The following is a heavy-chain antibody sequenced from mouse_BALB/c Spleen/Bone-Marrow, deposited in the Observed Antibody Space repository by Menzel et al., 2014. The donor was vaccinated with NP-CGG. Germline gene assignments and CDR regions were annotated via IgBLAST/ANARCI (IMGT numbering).Heavy chain of an antibody. D-gene: IGHD4-1*01. CDR3: ARWDHYAMDY. J-gene: IGHJ4*01. V-gene: IGHV14-3*02. Sequence: EVQLQQSGAELVKPGASVKLSCTASGFNIKDTYMHWVKQRPEQGLEWIGRIDPANGNTKYDPKFQGKATITADTSSNSAHLKRSSPTSEDTAVCYCARWDHYAMDYWGQGTSVTVSS. CDR2: IDPANGNT. CDR1: GFNIKDTY.